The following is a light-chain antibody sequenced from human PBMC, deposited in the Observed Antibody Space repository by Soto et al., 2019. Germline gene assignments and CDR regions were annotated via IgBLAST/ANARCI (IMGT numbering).Light chain of an antibody. J-gene: IGKJ1*01. CDR3: QQYSSPTWT. CDR2: DAS. CDR1: QSISSW. V-gene: IGKV1-5*01. Sequence: VARVPIACRASQSISSWLAWYQQKPGKAPKFLIYDASNLESGVPSRFSGSGSGTEFTLTISSLQPDDFATYYCQQYSSPTWTFGQGTKVDIK.